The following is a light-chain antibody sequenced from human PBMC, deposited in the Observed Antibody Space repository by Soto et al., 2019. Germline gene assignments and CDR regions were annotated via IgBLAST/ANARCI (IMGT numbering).Light chain of an antibody. CDR1: QSVTNNF. V-gene: IGKV3-20*01. CDR3: QQYGSSLYT. CDR2: GAS. J-gene: IGKJ2*01. Sequence: EIVLTQSPGTLSLSPGERATLSCRASQSVTNNFLAWYQQKPGQAPRLLIYGASSRATGTPVRFRGSGSGTDFTLTIDRLEPEDFAVYHCQQYGSSLYTFGQGTKLEIK.